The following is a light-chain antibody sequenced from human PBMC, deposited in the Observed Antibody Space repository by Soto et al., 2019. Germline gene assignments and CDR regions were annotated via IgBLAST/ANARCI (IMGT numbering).Light chain of an antibody. CDR2: SND. Sequence: QSVLTQPPSVSAAPGQKVTISCSGSVSNIGSNAVNWYQQLPGAAPKVLIYSNDQRPSGVPDRISGSKSGTSASLAISGLQSEDEANYYCAAWDDSLNGLVFGGGTKLTVL. CDR3: AAWDDSLNGLV. CDR1: VSNIGSNA. V-gene: IGLV1-44*01. J-gene: IGLJ3*02.